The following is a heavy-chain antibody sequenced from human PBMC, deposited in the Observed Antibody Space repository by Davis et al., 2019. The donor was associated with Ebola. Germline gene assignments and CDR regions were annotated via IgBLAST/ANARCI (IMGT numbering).Heavy chain of an antibody. CDR3: ARAPFVAAAGTGGLYYYYGMDV. J-gene: IGHJ6*02. Sequence: ASVKVSCKASGYTFTSYYMHWVRQAPGQGLEWMGIINPSGGSTSYAQKFQGRVTMTRDTSTSTVYMELSSLRSEDTAVYYCARAPFVAAAGTGGLYYYYGMDVWGQGTTVTVSS. CDR1: GYTFTSYY. CDR2: INPSGGST. V-gene: IGHV1-46*01. D-gene: IGHD6-13*01.